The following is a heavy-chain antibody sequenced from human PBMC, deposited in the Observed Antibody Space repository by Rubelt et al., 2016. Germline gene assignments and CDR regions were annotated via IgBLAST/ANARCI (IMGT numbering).Heavy chain of an antibody. CDR3: ARGAEIAVAGHYYYGMDV. V-gene: IGHV3-30*04. Sequence: VEARGGVVQPGRSLRLSCAASGFTFSSYAMHWVRQAPGKGLEWVAVISYDGSNKYYADSVKGRFTISRDNSKNTLYRQMNSLRAEDTAVYYCARGAEIAVAGHYYYGMDVWGQGTTVTVSS. CDR2: ISYDGSNK. D-gene: IGHD6-19*01. CDR1: GFTFSSYA. J-gene: IGHJ6*02.